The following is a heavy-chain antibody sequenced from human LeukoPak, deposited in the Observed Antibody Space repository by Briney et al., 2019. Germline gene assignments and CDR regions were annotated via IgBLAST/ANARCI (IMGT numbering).Heavy chain of an antibody. CDR1: GFTFSDYS. CDR3: ARGSARYDY. Sequence: GGSLRLSCAASGFTFSDYSMNWVRQAPGKGLECVSYISSRSTTIQYADSVKGRFTISRDNAKNSLYLQINSLRDDDTAVYYCARGSARYDYWGQGTLVTVSS. V-gene: IGHV3-48*02. J-gene: IGHJ4*02. CDR2: ISSRSTTI. D-gene: IGHD6-19*01.